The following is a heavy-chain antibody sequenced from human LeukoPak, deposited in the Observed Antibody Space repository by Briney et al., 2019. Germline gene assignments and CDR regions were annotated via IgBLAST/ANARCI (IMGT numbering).Heavy chain of an antibody. Sequence: ASVKVSCKASGYTFTTYGISWVRQAPGQGLEWMGWISVNSGKTNYAQKLQGRVTMTTDTSTSTAYMELRSLRSDHTAVYYCARDNRWSDYPPLGYWGQGTLVTVSS. V-gene: IGHV1-18*01. CDR1: GYTFTTYG. D-gene: IGHD3-3*01. CDR3: ARDNRWSDYPPLGY. CDR2: ISVNSGKT. J-gene: IGHJ4*02.